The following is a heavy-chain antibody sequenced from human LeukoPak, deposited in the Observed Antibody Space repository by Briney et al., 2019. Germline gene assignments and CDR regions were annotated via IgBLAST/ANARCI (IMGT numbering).Heavy chain of an antibody. CDR1: GGSISSHS. CDR3: ARAGPWQIDP. V-gene: IGHV4-59*11. J-gene: IGHJ5*02. D-gene: IGHD3-10*01. Sequence: KPSETLSLTCTVSGGSISSHSWSWIRQPPGKGLEWIGHIFYSGSTTYNPSLKSRVTISVDKSKNQFSLKLKSVTAADTAVYYCARAGPWQIDPWGQGTLVTVSS. CDR2: IFYSGST.